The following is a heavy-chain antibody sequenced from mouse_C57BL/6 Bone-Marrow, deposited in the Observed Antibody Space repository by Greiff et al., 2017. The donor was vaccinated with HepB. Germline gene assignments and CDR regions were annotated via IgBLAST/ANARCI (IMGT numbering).Heavy chain of an antibody. CDR1: GYTFTDYY. Sequence: EVQLQQSGPELVKPGASVKISCKASGYTFTDYYINWVKQSHGKSLEWIGDINPNNGGTSYNQKFKGKATLTVDKSSSTAYMELRSLTSEDSAVYYRARENYGSRRYFDYWGQGTTLTVSS. V-gene: IGHV1-26*01. J-gene: IGHJ2*01. D-gene: IGHD1-1*01. CDR3: ARENYGSRRYFDY. CDR2: INPNNGGT.